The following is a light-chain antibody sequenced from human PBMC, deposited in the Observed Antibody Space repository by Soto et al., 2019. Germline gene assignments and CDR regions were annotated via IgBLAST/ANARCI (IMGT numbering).Light chain of an antibody. Sequence: QSVLTQPASVSGSPGQSVTISCTGPRSDIGDSNFISWYQHSPGKAPRLLIYEVNNRPSGVSKRFSGSKAGNTASLTISGLLDDDEADYFCASFRSGTILVXGRGTKAPS. CDR2: EVN. CDR3: ASFRSGTILV. CDR1: RSDIGDSNF. J-gene: IGLJ1*01. V-gene: IGLV2-14*01.